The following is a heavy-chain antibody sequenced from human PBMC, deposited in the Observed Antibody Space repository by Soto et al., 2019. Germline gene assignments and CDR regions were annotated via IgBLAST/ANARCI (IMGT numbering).Heavy chain of an antibody. Sequence: EVQLVQSGAEVKKPGESLKISCKGSGYSFTSYWIGWVRQMPGKGQEWMGIIYPGDSDTRYSPSFQGQVTISADKSISTAYLQWSSLKASDTAMYYCARTSAAGKYYYGMDVWGQGTTVNVSS. V-gene: IGHV5-51*01. CDR2: IYPGDSDT. CDR3: ARTSAAGKYYYGMDV. CDR1: GYSFTSYW. D-gene: IGHD6-13*01. J-gene: IGHJ6*02.